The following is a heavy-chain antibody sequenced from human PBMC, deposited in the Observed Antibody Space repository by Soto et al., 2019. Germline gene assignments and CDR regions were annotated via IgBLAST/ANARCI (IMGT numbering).Heavy chain of an antibody. CDR3: AREDILGVRSFDY. CDR1: GFTFSSYS. CDR2: ISSGSKTI. D-gene: IGHD3-10*01. V-gene: IGHV3-48*02. J-gene: IGHJ4*02. Sequence: PGGSLRLSCAASGFTFSSYSVNWVRQSPGKGLEWVSYISSGSKTIYYADSVKGRFTVSRDNAKNSKYLQMNSLTEEDTAVYYCAREDILGVRSFDYWGRRTLVTVSS.